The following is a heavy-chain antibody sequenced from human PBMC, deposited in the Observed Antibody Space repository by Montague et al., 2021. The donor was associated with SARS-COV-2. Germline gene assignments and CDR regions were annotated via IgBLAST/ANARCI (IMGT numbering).Heavy chain of an antibody. Sequence: SETLSLTCTVSGGSISSSYYYWDRIRQPPGKGLEWIGSIYDSGSTYYNPSLKSRVTISVDTSKNHFSLRMSSVTAADTAVYYCARRGRKLLPVGTTIGGFDIWGQGTMVTVSS. CDR2: IYDSGST. J-gene: IGHJ3*02. D-gene: IGHD3-3*01. V-gene: IGHV4-39*02. CDR1: GGSISSSYYY. CDR3: ARRGRKLLPVGTTIGGFDI.